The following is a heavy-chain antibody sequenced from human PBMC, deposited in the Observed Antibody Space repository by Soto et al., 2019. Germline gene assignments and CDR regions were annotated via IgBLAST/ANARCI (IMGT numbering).Heavy chain of an antibody. Sequence: EVQLVESGGGLVQPGGSLRLSCAASGFTFSSYWMLWVRQAPGKGLVWVSRINSDGSTTSYADSVTGRFTISRDNAKNTLYLQMNSLRAGDAAVYYCARVNPGYSYVNYWGQGTLVTVS. CDR3: ARVNPGYSYVNY. CDR1: GFTFSSYW. V-gene: IGHV3-74*02. J-gene: IGHJ4*02. CDR2: INSDGSTT. D-gene: IGHD5-18*01.